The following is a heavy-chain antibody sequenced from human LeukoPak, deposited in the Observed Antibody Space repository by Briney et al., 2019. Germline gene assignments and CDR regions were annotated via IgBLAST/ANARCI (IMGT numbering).Heavy chain of an antibody. CDR2: MNPNSGNT. CDR3: ARVPSSTRCYGMDV. V-gene: IGHV1-8*01. D-gene: IGHD2-2*01. Sequence: ASVKVSCKASGYTFTSYDINWVRQATGQGLEWMGWMNPNSGNTGYAQKFQGRVTMTRNTSISTAYMELSSLRSEDTAVYYCARVPSSTRCYGMDVWGQGTTVTVSS. CDR1: GYTFTSYD. J-gene: IGHJ6*02.